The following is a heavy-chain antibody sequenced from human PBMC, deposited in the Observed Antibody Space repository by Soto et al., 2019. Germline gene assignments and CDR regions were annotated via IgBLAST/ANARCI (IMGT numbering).Heavy chain of an antibody. Sequence: PGGSLRLSCAASGFTFSSYGMHWVRQAPGKGLEWVAVIWYDGSNKYYADSVKGRFTISRDNSKNTLYLQMNSLRAEDTAVYYCARDLSSISYGEDRYFDLWGRGTLVTVSS. V-gene: IGHV3-33*01. D-gene: IGHD4-17*01. CDR1: GFTFSSYG. J-gene: IGHJ2*01. CDR2: IWYDGSNK. CDR3: ARDLSSISYGEDRYFDL.